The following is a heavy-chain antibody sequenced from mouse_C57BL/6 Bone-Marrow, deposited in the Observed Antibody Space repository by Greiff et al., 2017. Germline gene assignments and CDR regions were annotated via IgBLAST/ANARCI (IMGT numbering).Heavy chain of an antibody. CDR3: ARHEDKVYYGSVYFDY. V-gene: IGHV1-62-2*01. CDR1: GYTFTEYT. Sequence: QVHVKQSGAELVKPGASVKLSCKASGYTFTEYTIHWVKQRSGQGLEWIGWFYPGSDSIKYNEKFKDKATLTADKSSSTVYMELSRLTSEDSAVYFCARHEDKVYYGSVYFDYWGQGTTLTVSS. CDR2: FYPGSDSI. J-gene: IGHJ2*01. D-gene: IGHD1-1*01.